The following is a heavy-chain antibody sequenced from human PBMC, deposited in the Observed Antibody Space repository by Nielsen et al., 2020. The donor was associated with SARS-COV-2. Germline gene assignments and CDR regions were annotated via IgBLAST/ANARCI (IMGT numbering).Heavy chain of an antibody. V-gene: IGHV1-18*01. Sequence: ASVKVSCKASGYTFTSYAMHWVRQAPGQRLEWMGWISAYNGNTNYAQKLQGRVTMTTDTSTSTAYMELRSLRSDDTAVYYCARDINHYDFWSGYYTGWYFDLWGRGTLVTVSS. D-gene: IGHD3-3*01. CDR2: ISAYNGNT. CDR3: ARDINHYDFWSGYYTGWYFDL. CDR1: GYTFTSYA. J-gene: IGHJ2*01.